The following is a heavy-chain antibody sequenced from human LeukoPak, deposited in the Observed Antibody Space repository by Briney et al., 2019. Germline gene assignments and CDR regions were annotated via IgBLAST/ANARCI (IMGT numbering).Heavy chain of an antibody. V-gene: IGHV4-39*01. CDR1: GDSISSGSYY. CDR2: IYYSANT. CDR3: LPCCSGGSCTGLVQD. J-gene: IGHJ1*01. Sequence: PSETLSLTCTVSGDSISSGSYYWGWIRQPPGKGLEWIGSIYYSANTNYNPSLQSRVTIYVGTSKNQFSLKLNSVTAADTAVYYCLPCCSGGSCTGLVQDWGEGALVSVSS. D-gene: IGHD2-15*01.